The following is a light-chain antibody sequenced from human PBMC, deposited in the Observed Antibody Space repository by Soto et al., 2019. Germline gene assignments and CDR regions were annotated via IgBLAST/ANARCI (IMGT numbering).Light chain of an antibody. CDR2: LNSDGSH. CDR3: QTWGSGIVV. J-gene: IGLJ2*01. CDR1: SGHSNYA. Sequence: QPVLTQSPSASASLGASVKLTCTLSSGHSNYAIAWHQQQSEKGPRYLMKLNSDGSHSKGDGIPDRCSGSSSGAERYLTISSLQSEDEADYYCQTWGSGIVVFGGGTKVTVL. V-gene: IGLV4-69*01.